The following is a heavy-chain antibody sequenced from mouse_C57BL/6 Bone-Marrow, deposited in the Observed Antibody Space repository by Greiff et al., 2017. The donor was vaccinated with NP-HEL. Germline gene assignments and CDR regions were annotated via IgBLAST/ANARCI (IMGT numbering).Heavy chain of an antibody. V-gene: IGHV1-62-2*01. CDR2: FYPGSGST. Sequence: VQLQQSGAELVKPGASVKLSCKASGYTFTEYTIPWVKQRSGQGLEWIGWFYPGSGSTKYNEKFKGKATFTADTSSNTAYMQLSSLTTEDSAIYYCARRWLLLGNYFGCWGQGTTVTVAS. J-gene: IGHJ2*01. CDR1: GYTFTEYT. CDR3: ARRWLLLGNYFGC. D-gene: IGHD2-3*01.